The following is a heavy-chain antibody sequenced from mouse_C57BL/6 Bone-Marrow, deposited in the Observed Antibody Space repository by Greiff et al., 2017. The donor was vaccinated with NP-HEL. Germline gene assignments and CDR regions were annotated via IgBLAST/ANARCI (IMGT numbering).Heavy chain of an antibody. CDR1: GFTFSSYG. J-gene: IGHJ2*01. D-gene: IGHD1-1*01. CDR2: ISSGGSYT. Sequence: DVQLVESGGDLVKPGGSLKLSCAASGFTFSSYGMSWVRQTPDKRLEWVATISSGGSYTYYPASVKGRFTISRDTAKNTLYLQMSSLKSEDTAMYYCARRPYYYGSFFDYWGQGTTLTVSS. V-gene: IGHV5-6*01. CDR3: ARRPYYYGSFFDY.